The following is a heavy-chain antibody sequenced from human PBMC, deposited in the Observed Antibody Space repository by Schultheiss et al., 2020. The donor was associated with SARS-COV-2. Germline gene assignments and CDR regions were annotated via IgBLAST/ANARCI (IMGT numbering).Heavy chain of an antibody. D-gene: IGHD6-19*01. CDR3: ARDRGSGWPDYYYYGMDV. CDR2: INGAGSST. CDR1: GLTFSSYA. Sequence: GGSLRLSCAASGLTFSSYAMSWVRQAPGKGLVWVSRINGAGSSTTYADSVKGRFTISRDNAKNTVYLQMNSLRAEDTAVYYCARDRGSGWPDYYYYGMDVWGQGTTVTVSS. V-gene: IGHV3-74*01. J-gene: IGHJ6*02.